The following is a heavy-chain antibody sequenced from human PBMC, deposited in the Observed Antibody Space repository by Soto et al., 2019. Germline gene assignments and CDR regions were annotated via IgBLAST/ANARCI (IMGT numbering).Heavy chain of an antibody. CDR2: ISYDGSNK. V-gene: IGHV3-30-3*01. J-gene: IGHJ4*02. CDR1: GFTFSSYA. Sequence: QVQLVESGGGVVQPGRSLRLSCAASGFTFSSYAMHWVRQAPGKGLEWVAVISYDGSNKYYADSVKGRFTISRDNSKNTLYLQMNSLRAEDTAVYYCARGYQWLASPFDYWGQGTLVTVSS. D-gene: IGHD6-19*01. CDR3: ARGYQWLASPFDY.